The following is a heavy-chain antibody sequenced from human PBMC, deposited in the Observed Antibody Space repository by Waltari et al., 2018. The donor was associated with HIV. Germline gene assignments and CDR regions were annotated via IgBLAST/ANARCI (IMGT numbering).Heavy chain of an antibody. J-gene: IGHJ4*02. CDR3: ARIVVGATGQYHCDY. Sequence: QVQLVQSGSELRKPGASVKISCKASGYTFTSHALNWVRQAPGQGLQWLGWISTNTGIPEYDLAFTGRLAFSLDTSVSTAYLQMSGLKADDTAVYYCARIVVGATGQYHCDYWGQGTLVTVSS. CDR1: GYTFTSHA. V-gene: IGHV7-4-1*02. CDR2: ISTNTGIP. D-gene: IGHD1-26*01.